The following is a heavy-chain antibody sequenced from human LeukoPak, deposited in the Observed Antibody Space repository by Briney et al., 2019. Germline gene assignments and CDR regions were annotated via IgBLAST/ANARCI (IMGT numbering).Heavy chain of an antibody. J-gene: IGHJ4*02. Sequence: PGGSLRLSCAASGFTFSDYTMNWVRQAPGKGLEWVSSISSGGTYKYYADSVKGRFTISRDNAQNSLYLQMNSLRAEDTAVYYCAKTDLEWLLSPFDYWGQGTLVTVSS. CDR1: GFTFSDYT. CDR3: AKTDLEWLLSPFDY. D-gene: IGHD3-3*01. CDR2: ISSGGTYK. V-gene: IGHV3-21*04.